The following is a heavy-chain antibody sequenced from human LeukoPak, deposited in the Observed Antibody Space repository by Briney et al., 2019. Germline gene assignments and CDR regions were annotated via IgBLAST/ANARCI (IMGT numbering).Heavy chain of an antibody. Sequence: SGTLSLTCAVSGGSISSSNWWSWVRQPPGKGLEWIGEIYHSGSTNYNPSLKSRVTISVDKSKNQFSLKLSSVTAADTAVYYCARNRGAQGSFYCYGMDVWGQGTTVTVSS. CDR3: ARNRGAQGSFYCYGMDV. CDR2: IYHSGST. J-gene: IGHJ6*02. D-gene: IGHD2-15*01. CDR1: GGSISSSNW. V-gene: IGHV4-4*02.